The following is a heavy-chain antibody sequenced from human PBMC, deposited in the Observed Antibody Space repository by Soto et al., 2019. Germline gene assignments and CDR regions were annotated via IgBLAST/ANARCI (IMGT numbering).Heavy chain of an antibody. Sequence: QVQLQQSGPGLVKPSQTLSLTCAISGDSVSNNGATWNWIRQSPSRGLEWLGRAYYRSRWLYDYAASVRSQITINPDTSKNQFSLQLNSVTPEDTAVYYCARDPPDFNSGFDYWGQGILVTVSS. CDR3: ARDPPDFNSGFDY. CDR2: AYYRSRWLY. D-gene: IGHD1-26*01. V-gene: IGHV6-1*01. J-gene: IGHJ4*02. CDR1: GDSVSNNGAT.